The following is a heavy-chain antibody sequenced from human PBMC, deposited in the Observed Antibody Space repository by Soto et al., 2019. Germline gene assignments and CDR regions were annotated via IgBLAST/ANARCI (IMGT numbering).Heavy chain of an antibody. CDR1: GFTFSSYS. V-gene: IGHV3-48*02. Sequence: EVQLVESGGSLVQPGGSLRLSCAASGFTFSSYSMNWVRQAPGKGLEGVSYISSGSATIYYADSVKGRFTISRDKAENSLYLQMIGLRDDDTAVYYCTRDSASYSSSSGSYWYFDLWGRGTLVTVSS. CDR2: ISSGSATI. J-gene: IGHJ2*01. D-gene: IGHD6-6*01. CDR3: TRDSASYSSSSGSYWYFDL.